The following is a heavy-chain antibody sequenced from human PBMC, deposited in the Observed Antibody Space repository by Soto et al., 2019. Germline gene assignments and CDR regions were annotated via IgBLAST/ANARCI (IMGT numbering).Heavy chain of an antibody. CDR1: GGTFSSYA. Sequence: SVKVSCKASGGTFSSYAISWVRQAPGQGLEWMGGIIPIFGTANYAQKFQGRVAITADESTSTAYMELSSLRSEDTAVYYCARPSRSYDRDGAYYFDYWGQGTLVTVSS. CDR2: IIPIFGTA. V-gene: IGHV1-69*13. D-gene: IGHD5-12*01. J-gene: IGHJ4*02. CDR3: ARPSRSYDRDGAYYFDY.